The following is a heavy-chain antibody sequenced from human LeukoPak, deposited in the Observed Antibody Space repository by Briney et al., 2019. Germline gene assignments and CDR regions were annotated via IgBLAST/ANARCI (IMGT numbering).Heavy chain of an antibody. V-gene: IGHV4-59*01. Sequence: SETLSLTCTVSGGSINSYYWSWIRQPPGKGLEWIGYIYYSGSTNYNPSLKSRVTISVDTSKNQFSLRLSSVTAADTAVYYCARETSQKGAHYMDVWGKGTTVTISS. CDR1: GGSINSYY. CDR3: ARETSQKGAHYMDV. D-gene: IGHD3-16*01. CDR2: IYYSGST. J-gene: IGHJ6*03.